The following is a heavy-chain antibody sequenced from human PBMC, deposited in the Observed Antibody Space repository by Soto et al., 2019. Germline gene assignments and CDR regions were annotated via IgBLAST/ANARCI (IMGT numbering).Heavy chain of an antibody. CDR3: ARDCSYGFDY. J-gene: IGHJ4*02. D-gene: IGHD3-10*01. V-gene: IGHV3-30-3*01. CDR2: ISYDGSNK. CDR1: GLTFSSYA. Sequence: PGRCLRLSCAASGLTFSSYAMHWVRQAPGKGLEWVAVISYDGSNKYYADSVKGRFTISRDNSKNTLYLQMNSLRAEDTAVYYCARDCSYGFDYQRQGNLVTVS.